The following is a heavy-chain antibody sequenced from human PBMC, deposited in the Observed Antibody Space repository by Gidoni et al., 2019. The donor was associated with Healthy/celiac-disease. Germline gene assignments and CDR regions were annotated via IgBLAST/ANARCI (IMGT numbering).Heavy chain of an antibody. J-gene: IGHJ4*02. CDR2: IDPSDSYT. CDR1: GSSFTGYW. Sequence: EVQLVQSGAEVKKPGESLRISCTGSGSSFTGYWIRWVRQMPGKGLEWMGRIDPSDSYTNYSPSFQGHVTISADKSISTAYLQWSSLKASDTARYYCARDDDYVWGSSSLWGQGTLVTVSS. V-gene: IGHV5-10-1*03. D-gene: IGHD3-16*01. CDR3: ARDDDYVWGSSSL.